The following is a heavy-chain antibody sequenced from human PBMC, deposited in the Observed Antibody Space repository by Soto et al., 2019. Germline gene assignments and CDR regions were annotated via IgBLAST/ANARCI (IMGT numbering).Heavy chain of an antibody. D-gene: IGHD6-13*01. V-gene: IGHV3-23*01. CDR1: GFTFSSYA. CDR2: ISGSGGST. CDR3: AKDSKDPSDYSSPKGYYFDY. Sequence: PGGSLRLSCAASGFTFSSYAMSWVRQAPGKGLEWVSAISGSGGSTYYADSVKGRFTISRDHSKNTPCLQMNSLRAEDTAVYYCAKDSKDPSDYSSPKGYYFDYWGQGTLVTVSS. J-gene: IGHJ4*02.